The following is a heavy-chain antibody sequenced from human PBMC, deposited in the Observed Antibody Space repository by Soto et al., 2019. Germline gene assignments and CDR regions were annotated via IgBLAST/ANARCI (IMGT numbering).Heavy chain of an antibody. CDR2: IKQDGSEK. CDR1: GFTFSSYW. V-gene: IGHV3-7*03. J-gene: IGHJ4*02. CDR3: AISGSSPYYFDY. D-gene: IGHD2-15*01. Sequence: PGGSLRLSCAASGFTFSSYWMSWVRQAPGKGLEWVANIKQDGSEKYYVDSVKGRFTISRDNAKNSLYLQMNSLRAEDTAVYYCAISGSSPYYFDYWGQGTLVTAPQ.